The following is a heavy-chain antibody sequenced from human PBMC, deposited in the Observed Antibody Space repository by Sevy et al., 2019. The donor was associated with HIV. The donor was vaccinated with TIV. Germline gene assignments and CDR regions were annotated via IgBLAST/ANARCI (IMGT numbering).Heavy chain of an antibody. CDR2: IYYTGST. Sequence: SETLSLTCTVSVGSISAYYWSWIRQPPGKALEYIGYIYYTGSTNYNPSLENRVTMSVDTSKNQFSLKLNSVTAADTAVYYCTRAPPVRSGDDSLNWFDPWGQGTLVTVSS. CDR1: VGSISAYY. D-gene: IGHD5-12*01. J-gene: IGHJ5*02. V-gene: IGHV4-59*01. CDR3: TRAPPVRSGDDSLNWFDP.